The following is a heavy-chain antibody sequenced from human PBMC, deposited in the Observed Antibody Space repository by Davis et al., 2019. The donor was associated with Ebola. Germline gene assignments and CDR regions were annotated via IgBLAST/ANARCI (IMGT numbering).Heavy chain of an antibody. CDR1: GGSISSYY. CDR3: ASPALIYYYDSSGYRFDY. V-gene: IGHV4-39*01. Sequence: SETLSLTCTVSGGSISSYYWSWIRQPPGKGLEWIGSIYYSGSTYYNPSLKSRVTISVDTSKNQFSLKLSSVTAADTAVYYCASPALIYYYDSSGYRFDYWGQGTLVTVSS. J-gene: IGHJ4*02. CDR2: IYYSGST. D-gene: IGHD3-22*01.